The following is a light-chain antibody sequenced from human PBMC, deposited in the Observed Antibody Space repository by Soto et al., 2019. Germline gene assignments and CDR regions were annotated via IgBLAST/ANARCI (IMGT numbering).Light chain of an antibody. CDR3: QQYNNWPEA. J-gene: IGKJ1*01. CDR1: QSVSSN. CDR2: GAS. V-gene: IGKV3-15*01. Sequence: EIVMTQSPATLSVSPGERATLSCRAGQSVSSNLAWYQQKVGQAPRLLIYGASIRSTAIPARGGGSVVGTEYTLTISSLQSEDFAVEDCQQYNNWPEAFGRGTKV.